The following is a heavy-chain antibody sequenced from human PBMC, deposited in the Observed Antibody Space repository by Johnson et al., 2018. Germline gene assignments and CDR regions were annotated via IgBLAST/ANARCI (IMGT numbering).Heavy chain of an antibody. CDR3: ARRQTGYSVYDDAFDI. D-gene: IGHD5/OR15-5a*01. Sequence: QVQLVQSGGGLVKXGGSXRLXCVVSGFTFSDYYMSWIRQAPGGGLEGVSIIYSGGNTYYADSMKGRFTISRDNAKNSFYLQMNSLRAEDTAMYYCARRQTGYSVYDDAFDIWGQGTMVTVSS. J-gene: IGHJ3*02. V-gene: IGHV3-11*06. CDR1: GFTFSDYY. CDR2: IYSGGNT.